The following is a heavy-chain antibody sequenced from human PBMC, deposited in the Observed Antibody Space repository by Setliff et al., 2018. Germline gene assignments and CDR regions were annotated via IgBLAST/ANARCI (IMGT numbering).Heavy chain of an antibody. V-gene: IGHV4-61*09. Sequence: SETLSLTCTVSGGSISSGSYYWSWIRQPAGKGLEWIGHIYTSGSTNYNPSLKSRVTISVDTSKNQFSLKLSSVTAADTAVYYCAKHGAYNDFLTGYNFYYDMDVWGQGTTVTVSS. J-gene: IGHJ6*02. CDR2: IYTSGST. D-gene: IGHD3-9*01. CDR3: AKHGAYNDFLTGYNFYYDMDV. CDR1: GGSISSGSYY.